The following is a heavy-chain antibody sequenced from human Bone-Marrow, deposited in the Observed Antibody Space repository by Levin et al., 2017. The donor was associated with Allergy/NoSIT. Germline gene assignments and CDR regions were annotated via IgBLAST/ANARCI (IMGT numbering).Heavy chain of an antibody. CDR3: ARGDSGSRD. V-gene: IGHV4-59*01. CDR2: IYYTGST. J-gene: IGHJ4*02. CDR1: GGSISSYY. D-gene: IGHD2-15*01. Sequence: SETLSLTCTVSGGSISSYYWSWFRQPPGKGLEWIGYIYYTGSTKSNTSLKSRVTISLDMSKNQFSLKLSSVTAADTAVYYCARGDSGSRDWGQGALVTVSS.